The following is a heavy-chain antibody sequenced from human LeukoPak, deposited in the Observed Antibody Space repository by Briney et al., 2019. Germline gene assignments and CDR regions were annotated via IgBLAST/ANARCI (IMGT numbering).Heavy chain of an antibody. CDR1: GASMTNHY. J-gene: IGHJ4*02. CDR3: ATRPADRTWHGVFDY. V-gene: IGHV4-59*11. Sequence: SETLSLTFSVSGASMTNHYWSWIRPPPGKGLEWIGYIYDSETTNYNPSLKSRVTMSLDMSNNQFSLKLGSVTAADTALYYCATRPADRTWHGVFDYWSRGTLVTVSS. D-gene: IGHD6-6*01. CDR2: IYDSETT.